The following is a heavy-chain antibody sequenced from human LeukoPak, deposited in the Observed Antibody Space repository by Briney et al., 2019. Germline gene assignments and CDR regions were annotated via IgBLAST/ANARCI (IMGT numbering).Heavy chain of an antibody. CDR1: GGSFSGYY. V-gene: IGHV4-34*01. CDR2: INHSGST. D-gene: IGHD4-17*01. Sequence: SETLSLTCAVYGGSFSGYYWSWIRQPPGKGLEWIGEINHSGSTNYNPSLKSRVTISVDTSKNQFSLKLSSVTAADTAVYYCARGLKGDYGGTYPYYIDYWGQGTLVTVSS. J-gene: IGHJ4*02. CDR3: ARGLKGDYGGTYPYYIDY.